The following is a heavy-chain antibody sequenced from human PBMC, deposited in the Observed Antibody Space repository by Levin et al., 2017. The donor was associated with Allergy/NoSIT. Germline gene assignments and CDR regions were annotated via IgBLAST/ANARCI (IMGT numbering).Heavy chain of an antibody. D-gene: IGHD6-19*01. CDR1: GGSISSYY. CDR2: IYYSGST. Sequence: PSETLSLTCTVSGGSISSYYWSWIRQPPGKGLEWIGYIYYSGSTNYNPSLKSRVTISVDTSKNQFSLKLSSVTAADTAVYYCARARGYSSGWTTGAREPWSPSPQDWFDPWGQGTLVTVSS. V-gene: IGHV4-59*01. J-gene: IGHJ5*02. CDR3: ARARGYSSGWTTGAREPWSPSPQDWFDP.